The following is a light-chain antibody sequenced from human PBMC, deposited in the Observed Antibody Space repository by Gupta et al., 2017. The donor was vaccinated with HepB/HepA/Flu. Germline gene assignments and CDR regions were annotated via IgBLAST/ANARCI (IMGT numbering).Light chain of an antibody. Sequence: QSVLTQPPSASETPGQRVTNPCSGSRSNIGSNAVSWYQHLPGTAPNLLIYNNNQRPSGVPARFSGSKSGTSASLAISGLQSDDETDYYCATWDDSLNGVVFGGGTKVTVL. CDR3: ATWDDSLNGVV. CDR2: NNN. V-gene: IGLV1-44*01. J-gene: IGLJ3*02. CDR1: RSNIGSNA.